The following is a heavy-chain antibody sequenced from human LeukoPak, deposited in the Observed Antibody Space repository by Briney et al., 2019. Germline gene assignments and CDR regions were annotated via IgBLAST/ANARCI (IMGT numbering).Heavy chain of an antibody. V-gene: IGHV3-74*01. D-gene: IGHD6-13*01. CDR3: TGHHQAYSRTY. J-gene: IGHJ4*02. Sequence: GGTLRLSCAASGFTFSSNGMSWVRQAPGKGLVWVSRISTDASSTTYADSVKGRFTISRDNAKDTLYLQMNSLRAEDTAVYYCTGHHQAYSRTYWGQGTLVTVSS. CDR2: ISTDASST. CDR1: GFTFSSNG.